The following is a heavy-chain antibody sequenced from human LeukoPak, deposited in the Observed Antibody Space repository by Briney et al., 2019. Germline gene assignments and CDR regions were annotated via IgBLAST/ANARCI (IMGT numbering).Heavy chain of an antibody. CDR3: ARGSFRAVLRFLEWSDRYYHYYMDV. CDR1: GGSFSGYY. V-gene: IGHV4-34*01. CDR2: INHSGST. Sequence: SETLSLTCAVYGGSFSGYYWNWIRQPPGKGLEWIGEINHSGSTHYNPSLKSRVTMSVDTSKNQFSMKLSSVTAADTAVYYCARGSFRAVLRFLEWSDRYYHYYMDVWGKGTTVTVSS. J-gene: IGHJ6*03. D-gene: IGHD3-3*01.